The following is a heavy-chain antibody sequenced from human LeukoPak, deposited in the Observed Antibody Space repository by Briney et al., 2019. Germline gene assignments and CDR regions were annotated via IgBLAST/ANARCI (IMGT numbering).Heavy chain of an antibody. CDR3: ARDGYSSSWYWFDY. Sequence: GGSLRLSCAASGFTFSDYYMSWIRQAPGKGLEGVSYISSSSSYTNYADSVKGRFTTSRDNAKNSLYLQMNSLRAEDTAVYYCARDGYSSSWYWFDYWGQGTLVTVSS. J-gene: IGHJ4*02. CDR2: ISSSSSYT. CDR1: GFTFSDYY. D-gene: IGHD6-13*01. V-gene: IGHV3-11*06.